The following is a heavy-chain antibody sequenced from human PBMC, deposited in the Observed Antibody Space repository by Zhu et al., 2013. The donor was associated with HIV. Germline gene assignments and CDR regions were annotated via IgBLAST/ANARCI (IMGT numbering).Heavy chain of an antibody. D-gene: IGHD6-19*01. Sequence: QVQLVQSGAEVKKPGASVKVSCKASGYTFTSYAFSWVRQAPGQGLEWMGWINPNSGGTNYAQKFQGRVTMTRDTSISTAYMELSRLRSDDTAVYYCARPRLAVAGEGFDPWGQGTLVTVSS. CDR2: INPNSGGT. V-gene: IGHV1-2*02. CDR3: ARPRLAVAGEGFDP. CDR1: GYTFTSYA. J-gene: IGHJ5*02.